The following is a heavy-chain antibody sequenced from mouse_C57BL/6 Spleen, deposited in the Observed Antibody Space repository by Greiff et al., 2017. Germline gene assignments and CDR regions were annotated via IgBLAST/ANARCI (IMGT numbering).Heavy chain of an antibody. J-gene: IGHJ4*01. V-gene: IGHV2-5*01. D-gene: IGHD4-1*01. CDR2: IWRGGST. CDR1: GFSLTSYG. CDR3: AKEEGTGTYAMDD. Sequence: VQLQQSGPGLVQPSQSLSITCTVSGFSLTSYGVHWVRQSPGKGLEWLGVIWRGGSTDYNAAFMSRLSITKDNSKSKVFFKMNSLQADDTAIYYCAKEEGTGTYAMDDWGQGTSVTVSS.